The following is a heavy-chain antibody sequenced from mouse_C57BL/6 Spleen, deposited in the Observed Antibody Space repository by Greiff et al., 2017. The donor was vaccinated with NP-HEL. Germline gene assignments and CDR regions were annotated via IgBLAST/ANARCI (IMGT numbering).Heavy chain of an antibody. V-gene: IGHV5-4*01. D-gene: IGHD1-1*01. Sequence: EVHLVESGGGLVKPGGSLKLSCAASGFTFSSYAMSWVRQTPEKRLEWVATISDGGSYTYYPDNVKGRFTISRDNAKNNLYLQMSHLKSEDTAMYYCARGGTTVVAQWYFDVWGTGTTVTVSS. CDR3: ARGGTTVVAQWYFDV. CDR1: GFTFSSYA. J-gene: IGHJ1*03. CDR2: ISDGGSYT.